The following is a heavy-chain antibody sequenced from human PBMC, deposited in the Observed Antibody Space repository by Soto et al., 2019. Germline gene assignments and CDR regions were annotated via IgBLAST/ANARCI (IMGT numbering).Heavy chain of an antibody. J-gene: IGHJ4*02. V-gene: IGHV5-10-1*03. CDR2: IDPGASSS. CDR1: GYNFPSSW. CDR3: AVHYLGRPF. D-gene: IGHD1-26*01. Sequence: EVQLVQSGAEMKKPGESLRISCQGSGYNFPSSWISWVRQMPGKGLEWMGRIDPGASSSFYSPSFQGHVTISADKSITTAYLQWRSLKPSDTAIYYCAVHYLGRPFWGQGTLVTVSS.